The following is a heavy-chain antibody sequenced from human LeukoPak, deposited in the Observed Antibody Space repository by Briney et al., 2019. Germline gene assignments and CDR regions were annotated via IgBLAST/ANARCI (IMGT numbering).Heavy chain of an antibody. J-gene: IGHJ4*02. Sequence: SVKVSCTASGGTFSSYAISWVRQAPGQGLEWMGGIIPIFGTANYAQKFQGRVTITADKSTSTAYMELSSLRSEDTAVYYCAREGDSSSTFDYWGQGTLVTVSS. CDR2: IIPIFGTA. CDR3: AREGDSSSTFDY. D-gene: IGHD6-13*01. V-gene: IGHV1-69*06. CDR1: GGTFSSYA.